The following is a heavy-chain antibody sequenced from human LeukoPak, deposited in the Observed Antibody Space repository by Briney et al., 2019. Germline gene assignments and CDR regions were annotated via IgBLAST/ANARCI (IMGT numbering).Heavy chain of an antibody. Sequence: GESLKIPCEGSGYSFPSYWIGWVRQMPGKGLEWMGSIYPGDSHTSYSPSFQGQVAISADKSISTAYLQWSSLKASDTAMYYCARYYYGSGTYLNNWFDPWGQGTLVTVSS. J-gene: IGHJ5*02. D-gene: IGHD3-10*01. V-gene: IGHV5-51*01. CDR2: IYPGDSHT. CDR1: GYSFPSYW. CDR3: ARYYYGSGTYLNNWFDP.